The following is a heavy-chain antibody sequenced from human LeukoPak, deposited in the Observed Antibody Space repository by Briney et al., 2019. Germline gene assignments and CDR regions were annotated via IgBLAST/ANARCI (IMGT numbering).Heavy chain of an antibody. CDR3: ARRVGATRWYFDY. V-gene: IGHV4-34*01. CDR2: INHSGST. Sequence: PSETLSLTCAVYGGSFSGYYWSWIRQPPGKGLEWIGEINHSGSTNYNPSLKSRVTISVDTSKNQFSLKLSSVTAADTAVYYCARRVGATRWYFDYWGQGTLVTVSS. J-gene: IGHJ4*02. D-gene: IGHD1-26*01. CDR1: GGSFSGYY.